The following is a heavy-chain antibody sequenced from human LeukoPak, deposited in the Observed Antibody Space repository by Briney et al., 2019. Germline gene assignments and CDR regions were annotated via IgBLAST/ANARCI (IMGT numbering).Heavy chain of an antibody. CDR1: GGSISSYY. V-gene: IGHV4-59*12. Sequence: SETLSLTCTVSGGSISSYYWNWIRQPPGKGLEWIGYMYYSGSTNHKPTLKSRVTISVDTSKNQFSLNLSSVTAADTAVYYCARDKLVGYYYGMDVWGQGTTVTVSS. CDR3: ARDKLVGYYYGMDV. D-gene: IGHD2-2*01. CDR2: MYYSGST. J-gene: IGHJ6*02.